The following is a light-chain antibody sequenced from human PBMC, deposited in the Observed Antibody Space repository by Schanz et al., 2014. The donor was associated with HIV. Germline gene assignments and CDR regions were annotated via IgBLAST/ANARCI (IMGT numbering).Light chain of an antibody. Sequence: DIQMTQSPSTLSVAVGDRVSITCRASQSISTWLAWYQQKPGRAPKLLISEASILEAGVPSRFSGSGSGTEFALAISSLQPDDFATYYCQQYNDNSCTFGQGTKLEFK. CDR1: QSISTW. V-gene: IGKV1-5*03. CDR3: QQYNDNSCT. CDR2: EAS. J-gene: IGKJ2*02.